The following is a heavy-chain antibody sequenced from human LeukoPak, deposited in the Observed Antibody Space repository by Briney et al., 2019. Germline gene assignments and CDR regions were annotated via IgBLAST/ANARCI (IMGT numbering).Heavy chain of an antibody. CDR3: AKDRIPDGFYSIDN. J-gene: IGHJ4*02. V-gene: IGHV3-23*01. Sequence: PGGSLRLSCTASGFTFGTYAMNWVRQAPGKGLEWVSVIIGNGADINYADSVKGRFTISRDNSKNTLYLQMNNLRVEDTAVYYCAKDRIPDGFYSIDNWGQGALVIVSS. CDR1: GFTFGTYA. D-gene: IGHD3-3*01. CDR2: IIGNGADI.